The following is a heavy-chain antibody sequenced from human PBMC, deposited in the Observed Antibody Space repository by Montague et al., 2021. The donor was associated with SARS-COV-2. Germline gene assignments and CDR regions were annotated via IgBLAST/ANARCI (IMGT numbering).Heavy chain of an antibody. J-gene: IGHJ4*02. Sequence: PALVKPTQIPTLTCTFSGFSLSTSGMCVSWIRQPPGKALEWLAVIDWDDDKSYSTSLKTRLTISKDTSKNQVVLTMTNMDPVDTATYYCARMPDQVWLDYWGQGILVTVSS. V-gene: IGHV2-70*01. D-gene: IGHD5-18*01. CDR1: GFSLSTSGMC. CDR3: ARMPDQVWLDY. CDR2: IDWDDDK.